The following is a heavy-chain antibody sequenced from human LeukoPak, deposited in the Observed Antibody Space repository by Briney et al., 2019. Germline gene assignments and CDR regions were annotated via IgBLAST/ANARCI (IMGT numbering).Heavy chain of an antibody. CDR2: ISGSGGST. J-gene: IGHJ4*02. CDR3: AKDHYDSSGYYRYFDY. Sequence: GGSLRLSCAASGFTFSSYAMSWVRQAPGKGLEWVSAISGSGGSTYYADSVKGRFTISRDNSKNTLYLQMNSLRAEDTAVYYCAKDHYDSSGYYRYFDYWGQGTLVTVSS. V-gene: IGHV3-23*01. D-gene: IGHD3-22*01. CDR1: GFTFSSYA.